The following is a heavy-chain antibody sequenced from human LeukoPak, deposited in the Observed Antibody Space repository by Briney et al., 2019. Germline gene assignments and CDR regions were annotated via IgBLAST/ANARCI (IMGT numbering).Heavy chain of an antibody. Sequence: GGSLRLSCAASGFTFSSYWMSWVRQAPGKGLEWVANIKQDGSEKYYVDSVKGRFTISRDNAKNSLYLQMNSLRAEDTAVYYCARGFLGYCSSTSCSHFDYWGQGTLVTVSS. D-gene: IGHD2-2*01. CDR1: GFTFSSYW. CDR2: IKQDGSEK. V-gene: IGHV3-7*01. CDR3: ARGFLGYCSSTSCSHFDY. J-gene: IGHJ4*02.